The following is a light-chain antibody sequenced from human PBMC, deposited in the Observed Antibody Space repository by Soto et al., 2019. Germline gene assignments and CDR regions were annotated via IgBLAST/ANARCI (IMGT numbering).Light chain of an antibody. CDR1: QSVDID. CDR3: QQYRRWPRS. J-gene: IGKJ1*01. CDR2: GAS. Sequence: EIVLTQSPGTMSVSPGARVTXTCRASQSVDIDLAWYQQKPGQARRLLIYGASKMATDMPGRLRGSGAGAEFTLTISSLQSEDSAVYYCQQYRRWPRSFGQGT. V-gene: IGKV3D-15*01.